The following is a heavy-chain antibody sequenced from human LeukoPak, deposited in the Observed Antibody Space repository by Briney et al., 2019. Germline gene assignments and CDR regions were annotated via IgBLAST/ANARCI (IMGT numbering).Heavy chain of an antibody. D-gene: IGHD2-21*02. CDR3: ARGEAYCGGDCYYYFDY. V-gene: IGHV1-69*13. Sequence: GASVKVSCTASGGTFSAYSISWVRQAPGQGLEWMGGIIPIFGTANYAQKFQGRVTITADESTSTAYMELSSLRSEDTAVYYCARGEAYCGGDCYYYFDYWGQGTLVTVSS. CDR1: GGTFSAYS. CDR2: IIPIFGTA. J-gene: IGHJ4*02.